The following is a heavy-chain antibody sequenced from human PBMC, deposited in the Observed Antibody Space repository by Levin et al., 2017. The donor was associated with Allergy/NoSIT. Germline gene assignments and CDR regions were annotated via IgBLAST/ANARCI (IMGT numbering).Heavy chain of an antibody. Sequence: PGGSLRLSCAASGFTFSSYAMHWVRQAPGKGLEWVAVISYDGSNKYYADSVKGRFTISRDNSKNTLYLQMNSLRAEDTAVYYCAREAQDIVVVPAAATGHWFDPWGQGTLVTVSS. V-gene: IGHV3-30*04. CDR3: AREAQDIVVVPAAATGHWFDP. CDR2: ISYDGSNK. CDR1: GFTFSSYA. J-gene: IGHJ5*02. D-gene: IGHD2-2*01.